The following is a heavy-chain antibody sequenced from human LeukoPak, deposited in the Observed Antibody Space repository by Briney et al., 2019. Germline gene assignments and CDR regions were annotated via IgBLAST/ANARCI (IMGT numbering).Heavy chain of an antibody. CDR2: IWYDGSNK. V-gene: IGHV3-33*01. Sequence: GSLRLSCAASGFTFSTYGMHWVRQVPGKGLEWVAPIWYDGSNKYYADSVKGRFIISRDNSKDTLYLQMNSLRAEDTAVYYCARGYCSGGSCYPGYFDYWGQGTLVTVSS. CDR1: GFTFSTYG. J-gene: IGHJ4*02. CDR3: ARGYCSGGSCYPGYFDY. D-gene: IGHD2-15*01.